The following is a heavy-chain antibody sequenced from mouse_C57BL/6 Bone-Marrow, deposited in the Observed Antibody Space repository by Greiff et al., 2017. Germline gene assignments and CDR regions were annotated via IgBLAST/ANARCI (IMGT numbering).Heavy chain of an antibody. Sequence: DVKLQESGPVLVKPGPSVKISCKASGFTFTDYYMHWVKQSHGKSLEWIGLVYPYNGGTSYNQKFKGKATLTVDTSSSTAYMELNSLTSEDSAVYYCARWHYGSSYPFDYWGQGTTLTVSS. V-gene: IGHV1-36*01. J-gene: IGHJ2*01. CDR2: VYPYNGGT. D-gene: IGHD1-1*01. CDR1: GFTFTDYY. CDR3: ARWHYGSSYPFDY.